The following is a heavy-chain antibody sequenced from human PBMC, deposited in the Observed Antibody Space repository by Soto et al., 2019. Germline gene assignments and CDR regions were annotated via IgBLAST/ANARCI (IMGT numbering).Heavy chain of an antibody. D-gene: IGHD1-1*01. CDR1: GYTFTSYG. Sequence: GASVKVSCKASGYTFTSYGISWGRQAPGQRLEWMGWISAYNGNTNYAQKLQGRVTMTTDTSTSTAYMELRSLRSDDTAVYYCAGDLWDLLERRKGYYYYYYMDVWGKGTTVTVSS. CDR3: AGDLWDLLERRKGYYYYYYMDV. J-gene: IGHJ6*03. CDR2: ISAYNGNT. V-gene: IGHV1-18*01.